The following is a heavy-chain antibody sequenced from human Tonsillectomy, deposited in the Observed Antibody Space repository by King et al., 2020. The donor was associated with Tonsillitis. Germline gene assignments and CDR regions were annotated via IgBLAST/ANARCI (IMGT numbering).Heavy chain of an antibody. J-gene: IGHJ4*02. D-gene: IGHD4-17*01. Sequence: VQLVESGGGLLQPGGSLRLSCAASGFTFSDHVMTWFRQAPGKGLEWVSRISGGGGSINYADSVKGRFTVSRANSKNTLYLQMNSLRAEDTALYYCAKRRGDYNGPSDYWGQGTLVTVSS. CDR2: ISGGGGSI. CDR3: AKRRGDYNGPSDY. CDR1: GFTFSDHV. V-gene: IGHV3-23*04.